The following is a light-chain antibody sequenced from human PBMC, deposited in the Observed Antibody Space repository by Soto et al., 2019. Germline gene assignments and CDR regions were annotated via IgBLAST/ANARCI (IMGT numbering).Light chain of an antibody. CDR1: SSDVGGYDY. CDR2: DVS. CDR3: SSYTSIHTYV. V-gene: IGLV2-14*01. Sequence: QSVLTQPASVSGSPGQSIAISCTGTSSDVGGYDYVSWYQKHAGKATKLMIYDVSNRPSGVHNRFSGSKSGNTATLTISGLRAEDEADYYCSSYTSIHTYVFGTGTKVTVL. J-gene: IGLJ1*01.